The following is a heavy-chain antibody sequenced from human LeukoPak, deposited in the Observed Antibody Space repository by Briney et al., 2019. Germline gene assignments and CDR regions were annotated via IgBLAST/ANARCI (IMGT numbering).Heavy chain of an antibody. CDR2: INPNSGGT. CDR3: ATASGSYYAEYFQH. Sequence: GASVKVSCKASGYTFTGYYMHWVRQAPGQGLEWMGWINPNSGGTNYAQKFQGRVTMTRDTSISTAYMELSRLRSDDTAVYYCATASGSYYAEYFQHWSQGTLVTVSS. D-gene: IGHD1-26*01. CDR1: GYTFTGYY. J-gene: IGHJ1*01. V-gene: IGHV1-2*02.